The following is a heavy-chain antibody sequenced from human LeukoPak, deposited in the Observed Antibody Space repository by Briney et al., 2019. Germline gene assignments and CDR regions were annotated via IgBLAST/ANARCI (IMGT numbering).Heavy chain of an antibody. CDR3: ANIDSIAARRGWAPFDY. CDR2: IGSDGDGT. CDR1: GFPFSTLG. J-gene: IGHJ4*02. D-gene: IGHD6-6*01. Sequence: GGSLRLSCSASGFPFSTLGMHWVRQAPGKGLEHVSTIGSDGDGTYYADSVKDRFIISRDNSKNAVYLQMSSLRPEDTAVYYCANIDSIAARRGWAPFDYWGQGTLVTVSS. V-gene: IGHV3-64D*06.